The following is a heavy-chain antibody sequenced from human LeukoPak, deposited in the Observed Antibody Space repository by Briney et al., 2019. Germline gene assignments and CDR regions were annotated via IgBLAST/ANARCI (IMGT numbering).Heavy chain of an antibody. CDR2: ISGSGGST. Sequence: GGSLRLSCAASGFTFSSYAMSWVRQAPGKGLEWISAISGSGGSTYYADSVKGRFTISRDNSKNTLYLQMNSLRAEDTAVYYCAKDPYSSGRNWFDPWGQGTLVTVSS. CDR1: GFTFSSYA. J-gene: IGHJ5*02. CDR3: AKDPYSSGRNWFDP. V-gene: IGHV3-23*01. D-gene: IGHD6-19*01.